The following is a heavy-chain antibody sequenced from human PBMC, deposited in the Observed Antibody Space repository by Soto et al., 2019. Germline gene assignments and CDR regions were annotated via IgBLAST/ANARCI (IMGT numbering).Heavy chain of an antibody. CDR3: ARVQMATLYFDY. D-gene: IGHD5-12*01. Sequence: PSETLSLTCNVSVGSFNNYYWSWVRQPPGKGLEWIGYVYYSGTHNYNPSLESRLTISVDTSKNQFSLRLTTVTAEDTAIYYGARVQMATLYFDYWGQGTLVTVSS. J-gene: IGHJ4*02. CDR1: VGSFNNYY. V-gene: IGHV4-59*01. CDR2: VYYSGTH.